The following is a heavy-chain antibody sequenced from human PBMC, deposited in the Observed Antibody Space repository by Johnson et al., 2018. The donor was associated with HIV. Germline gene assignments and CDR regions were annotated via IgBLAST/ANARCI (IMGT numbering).Heavy chain of an antibody. D-gene: IGHD3-22*01. CDR2: IGAGGDT. CDR1: GFTVSSNE. J-gene: IGHJ3*02. CDR3: ARVVVWIVVAHAFDI. V-gene: IGHV3-13*01. Sequence: VQLVESRGVLVQPGGSLRLSCAASGFTVSSNEMSWVRQAPGKGLEWVSGIGAGGDTYYAGSVKGRFTISRENAKNSLFLQMNNLGAGDTAVYYCARVVVWIVVAHAFDIWGQGTMVTVSS.